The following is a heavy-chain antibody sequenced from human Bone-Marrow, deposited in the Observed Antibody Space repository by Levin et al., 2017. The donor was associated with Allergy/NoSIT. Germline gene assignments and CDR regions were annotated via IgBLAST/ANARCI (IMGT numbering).Heavy chain of an antibody. D-gene: IGHD3-9*01. J-gene: IGHJ3*01. CDR1: GFTFSRYG. CDR3: AKDRGSYGDDFDT. V-gene: IGHV3-23*01. Sequence: GGSLRLSCAASGFTFSRYGMSWVRQAPGKGLEWVSALSGSGGSTYYADSVKGRFTVSRDNSKNTLFLQMNSLRVEDTAVYYCAKDRGSYGDDFDTWGQGTMLTVSS. CDR2: LSGSGGST.